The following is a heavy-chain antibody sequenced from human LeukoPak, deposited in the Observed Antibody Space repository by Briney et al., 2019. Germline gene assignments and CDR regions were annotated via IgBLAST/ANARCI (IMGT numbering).Heavy chain of an antibody. D-gene: IGHD2-21*01. CDR3: ITADSQAFDV. CDR2: IKSKTDGGTA. J-gene: IGHJ3*01. V-gene: IGHV3-15*01. Sequence: GGSLRVSCAASGFTFTNAWMGWVRQALGKGLEWVGRIKSKTDGGTADYAAPVKGRFTISRDDSKSTLYLQMNSLKSGDTAVYYCITADSQAFDVWGQGTMVTVSS. CDR1: GFTFTNAW.